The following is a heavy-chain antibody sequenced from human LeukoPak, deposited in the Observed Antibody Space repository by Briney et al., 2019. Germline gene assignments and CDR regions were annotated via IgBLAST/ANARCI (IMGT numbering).Heavy chain of an antibody. CDR1: GGSFSGHY. CDR2: INHSGST. CDR3: ARHTKGSGTLRRYNWFDP. D-gene: IGHD3-10*01. Sequence: SETLSLTCAVYGGSFSGHYWSWIRQPPGKGLEWIGEINHSGSTNYNPSLKSRVTISVDTSKNQFSLKLSSVTAADTAVYYCARHTKGSGTLRRYNWFDPWGQGTLVTVSS. V-gene: IGHV4-34*01. J-gene: IGHJ5*02.